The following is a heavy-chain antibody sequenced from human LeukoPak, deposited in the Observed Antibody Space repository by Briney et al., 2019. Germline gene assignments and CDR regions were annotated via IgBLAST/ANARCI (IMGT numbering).Heavy chain of an antibody. D-gene: IGHD2-15*01. J-gene: IGHJ4*02. V-gene: IGHV4-59*08. CDR2: IYYSGST. CDR1: GGSISSYY. Sequence: SETLSLTCTVSGGSISSYYWSWIRQPPGKGLEWIGYIYYSGSTNYNPSLKSRVTISVDTSKNQFSLKLSSVTAADTAVYYCARQGNGWKPLTYFDYWGQGTLVTVSS. CDR3: ARQGNGWKPLTYFDY.